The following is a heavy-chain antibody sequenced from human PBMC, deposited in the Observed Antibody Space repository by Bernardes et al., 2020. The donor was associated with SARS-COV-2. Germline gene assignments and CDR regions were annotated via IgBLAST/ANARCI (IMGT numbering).Heavy chain of an antibody. V-gene: IGHV3-53*04. CDR1: GFTVSSNY. CDR3: ARDGYYCGGDCYSDAFDI. D-gene: IGHD2-21*02. CDR2: IYSGGST. J-gene: IGHJ3*02. Sequence: GGSLRLSCAASGFTVSSNYMSWVRQAPGKGLEWVSVIYSGGSTYYADSVKGRFTISRHNSKNTLYLQMNSLRAEDTAVYYCARDGYYCGGDCYSDAFDIWGQGTMVTVSS.